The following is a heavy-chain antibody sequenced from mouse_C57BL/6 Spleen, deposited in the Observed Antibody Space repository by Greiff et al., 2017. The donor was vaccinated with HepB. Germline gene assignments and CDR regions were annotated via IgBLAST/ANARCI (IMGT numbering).Heavy chain of an antibody. D-gene: IGHD2-12*01. J-gene: IGHJ4*01. Sequence: QVQLQQSGPELVKPGASVKISCKASGYAFSSYWMNWVKQRPGKGLEWIGRIYPGDGDTNYNGKFKGKATLTADKSSSTAYMQLSSLTSEDSAVYFCAREGGSYSNDGDLDDWGQGTSVTVSS. CDR1: GYAFSSYW. CDR3: AREGGSYSNDGDLDD. CDR2: IYPGDGDT. V-gene: IGHV1-82*01.